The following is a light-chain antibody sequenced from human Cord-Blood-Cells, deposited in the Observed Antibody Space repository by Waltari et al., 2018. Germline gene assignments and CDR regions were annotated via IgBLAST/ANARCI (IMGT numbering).Light chain of an antibody. V-gene: IGKV1-39*01. CDR3: QQSYITPWT. J-gene: IGKJ1*01. Sequence: DIQMTQSPSSLSASVGDRVTITCRASQSISSDLNWYQQKTGKAPKLLIYAASSLQSEVPSRFSGSGSGTDFPVTIRSRQPEEFATYYCQQSYITPWTFGQGNKVQIK. CDR1: QSISSD. CDR2: AAS.